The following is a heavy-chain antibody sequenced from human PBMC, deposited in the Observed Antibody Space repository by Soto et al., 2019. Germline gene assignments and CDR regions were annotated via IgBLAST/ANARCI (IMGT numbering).Heavy chain of an antibody. CDR3: ARPYSD. V-gene: IGHV3-7*03. J-gene: IGHJ4*02. D-gene: IGHD4-4*01. CDR1: GFTFSNFW. CDR2: INQDGSEK. Sequence: GGSLRLSCAASGFTFSNFWMTWIRQAPGKGLEWVANINQDGSEKFYVDSVKGRFTISRDNAKNTLYLRMISLRADDTAIYYCARPYSDWRQGTLVTVSS.